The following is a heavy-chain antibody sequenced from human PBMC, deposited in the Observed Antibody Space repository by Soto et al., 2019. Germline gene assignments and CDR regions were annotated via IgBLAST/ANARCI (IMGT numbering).Heavy chain of an antibody. D-gene: IGHD3-22*01. V-gene: IGHV4-31*11. CDR3: ARGVRYYDSSGYFVHYYYGMDV. J-gene: IGHJ6*02. CDR1: GGSISSGGYS. Sequence: SETLSLTCAVSGGSISSGGYSWSWIRQHPGKGLEWIGYIYYSGSTYYNPSLKSRVTISVDTSKNQFSLKLSSVTAADTAVYYCARGVRYYDSSGYFVHYYYGMDVWGQGTTVTVSS. CDR2: IYYSGST.